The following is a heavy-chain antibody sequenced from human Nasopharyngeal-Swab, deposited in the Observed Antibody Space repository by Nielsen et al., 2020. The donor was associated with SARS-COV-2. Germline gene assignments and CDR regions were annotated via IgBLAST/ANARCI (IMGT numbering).Heavy chain of an antibody. CDR2: ISYDGSNK. D-gene: IGHD3-22*01. J-gene: IGHJ4*02. CDR3: ASTPLDSSGYYYAFHY. V-gene: IGHV3-30-3*01. Sequence: SLKISCAASGYTFSRYTMHWVRQAPGKGLEWVAVISYDGSNKYYADSVKGRFTISSAISKNTLYLQMNSLRAEDTTVFYCASTPLDSSGYYYAFHYWGRGTLVTVSS. CDR1: GYTFSRYT.